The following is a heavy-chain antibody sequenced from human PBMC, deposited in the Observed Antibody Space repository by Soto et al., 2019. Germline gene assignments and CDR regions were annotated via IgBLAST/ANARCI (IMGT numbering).Heavy chain of an antibody. Sequence: GGSLRLSCAASGFTFSSYSMNWVRQAPGKGLEWVSSISSSSSYIYYADSVKGRFTISRDNAKNSLYLQMNSLRAEDTAVYYCARDLPGCAFDIWGQGTMVTVSS. D-gene: IGHD6-19*01. V-gene: IGHV3-21*01. CDR2: ISSSSSYI. CDR1: GFTFSSYS. CDR3: ARDLPGCAFDI. J-gene: IGHJ3*02.